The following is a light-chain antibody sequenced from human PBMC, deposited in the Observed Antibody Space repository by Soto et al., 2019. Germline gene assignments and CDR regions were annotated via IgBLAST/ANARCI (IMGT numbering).Light chain of an antibody. CDR3: GTWDSSLSAVV. CDR1: SSNIGNNY. Sequence: QSVLTQPPSVSAAPGQKVTISCSGSSSNIGNNYVSWYQQLPGTAPKLLIYDNNKRPSRIPDRFSGSKSGTSATLGITGLQTGDEADYYCGTWDSSLSAVVFGGGTKLPV. CDR2: DNN. J-gene: IGLJ2*01. V-gene: IGLV1-51*01.